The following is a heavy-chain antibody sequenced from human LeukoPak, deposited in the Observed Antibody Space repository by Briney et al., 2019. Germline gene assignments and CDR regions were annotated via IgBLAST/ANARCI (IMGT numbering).Heavy chain of an antibody. CDR3: DREVGEMVRGVPFDY. J-gene: IGHJ4*02. CDR2: IKQDGSDK. V-gene: IGHV3-7*01. D-gene: IGHD3-10*01. CDR1: GFTFSTYW. Sequence: GGSLRLSCAVSGFTFSTYWMSWVRQAPGKGLEWVANIKQDGSDKYYVDSVKGRFTISRDNAKHSLYLQMNSLRAEDTAVYYCDREVGEMVRGVPFDYWGQGALVTVSS.